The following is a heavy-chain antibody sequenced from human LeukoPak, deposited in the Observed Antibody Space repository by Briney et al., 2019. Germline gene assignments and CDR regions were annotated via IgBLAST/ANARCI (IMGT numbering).Heavy chain of an antibody. Sequence: GASVKVSCKASGGTFSSYAISWVRQAPGQGLEWMGRIIPILGIANYAQKFQGRVTITADKSTSTAYMELSSLRSEDTAVYYCATLPTGPRGVPTPYYFDYWGQGTLVTVSS. CDR2: IIPILGIA. CDR3: ATLPTGPRGVPTPYYFDY. CDR1: GGTFSSYA. D-gene: IGHD2-8*01. V-gene: IGHV1-69*04. J-gene: IGHJ4*02.